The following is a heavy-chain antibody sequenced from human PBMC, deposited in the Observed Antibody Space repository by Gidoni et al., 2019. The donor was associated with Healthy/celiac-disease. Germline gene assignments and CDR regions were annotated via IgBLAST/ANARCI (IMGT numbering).Heavy chain of an antibody. Sequence: QVQLVQSGAAVKKPGASVKVSCKASGYTFTGYYIHWVRQAPGQGLEWMGWINPNSGGTNYAQKFQGRVTMTRDTSISTAYMELSRLRSDDTAVYYCARAKTHYDILTGYYYYYGMDVWGQGTTVTVSS. CDR1: GYTFTGYY. V-gene: IGHV1-2*02. CDR2: INPNSGGT. CDR3: ARAKTHYDILTGYYYYYGMDV. J-gene: IGHJ6*02. D-gene: IGHD3-9*01.